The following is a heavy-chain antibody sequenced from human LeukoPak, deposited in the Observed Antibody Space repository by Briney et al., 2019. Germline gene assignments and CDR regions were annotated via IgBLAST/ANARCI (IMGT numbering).Heavy chain of an antibody. CDR3: AKDEYYYDSSGYYYGPLGAFDI. V-gene: IGHV3-30*18. Sequence: PGGSLRLSCAASGFTLSSYGMHWVRQAPGKGLEWVAVISYDGSNKYYADSVKGRFTISRDNSKNTLYLQMNSLRAEDTAVYYCAKDEYYYDSSGYYYGPLGAFDIWGQGTMVTVSS. J-gene: IGHJ3*02. CDR1: GFTLSSYG. CDR2: ISYDGSNK. D-gene: IGHD3-22*01.